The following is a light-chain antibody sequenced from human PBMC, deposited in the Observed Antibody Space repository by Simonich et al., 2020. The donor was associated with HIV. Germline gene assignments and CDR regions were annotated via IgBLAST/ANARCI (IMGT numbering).Light chain of an antibody. J-gene: IGLJ3*02. CDR1: ALPKQN. CDR3: QSADSSGTYWV. CDR2: KDS. Sequence: SYELTQPPSVSVSPGQTARITCSGDALPKQNAYWYQQKPGQAPGLVIYKDSERSSGIPERFSGSSSGTTVTLTISGVQAEDEADYYCQSADSSGTYWVFGGGTKLTVL. V-gene: IGLV3-25*03.